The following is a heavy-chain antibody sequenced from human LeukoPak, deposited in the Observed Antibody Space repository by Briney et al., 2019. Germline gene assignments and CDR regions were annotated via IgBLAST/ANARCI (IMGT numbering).Heavy chain of an antibody. J-gene: IGHJ3*02. Sequence: SETLSLTCTVSGVSITDYYWSWIRQPPGKGLEWIAYIFHTGDTRYNPSLKSRITISLDTSKNQFSLKLSSVTAADTAVYYCARARRRITIFGVYAFDIWGQGTMVTVSS. CDR3: ARARRRITIFGVYAFDI. D-gene: IGHD3-3*01. CDR1: GVSITDYY. V-gene: IGHV4-59*12. CDR2: IFHTGDT.